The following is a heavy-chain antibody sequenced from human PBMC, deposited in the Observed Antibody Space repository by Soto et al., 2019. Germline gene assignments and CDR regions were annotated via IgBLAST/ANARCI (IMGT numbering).Heavy chain of an antibody. Sequence: RLSCAASGFTFSSYGMHWVRQAPGKGLEWVAVISYDGSNKYYADSVKGRFTISRDNSKNTLYLQMNSLRAEDTAVYYCAKSLALSIAARPGCMDVWGQGTTVTVSS. CDR2: ISYDGSNK. J-gene: IGHJ6*02. V-gene: IGHV3-30*18. CDR1: GFTFSSYG. D-gene: IGHD6-6*01. CDR3: AKSLALSIAARPGCMDV.